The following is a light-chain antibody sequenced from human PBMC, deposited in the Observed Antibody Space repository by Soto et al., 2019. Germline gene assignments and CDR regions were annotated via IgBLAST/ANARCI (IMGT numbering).Light chain of an antibody. J-gene: IGLJ1*01. Sequence: QSALTQPPSASGSPGQSVTISCTGTSSEVGGYNYVSWYQQHPDKAPKLMIYDVNKRPSWVPDRFSGSKSGNTASLTFSGLQAEDEDDYFCCSYAARENRVFGTGTKLTVL. CDR1: SSEVGGYNY. CDR2: DVN. CDR3: CSYAARENRV. V-gene: IGLV2-8*01.